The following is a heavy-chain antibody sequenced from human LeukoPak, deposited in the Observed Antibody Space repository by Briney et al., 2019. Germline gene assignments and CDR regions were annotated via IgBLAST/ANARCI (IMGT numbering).Heavy chain of an antibody. CDR2: VNPSDGNT. D-gene: IGHD4-17*01. J-gene: IGHJ4*02. Sequence: ASVKVSCKASGYTFTSYYVHWVRQAPGQGLEWMGVVNPSDGNTDYARRFQDRVTMTRDTSSSTFYMELSSLTFEDTAVYYCARADYGSYFDYWGQGTLVTVSP. V-gene: IGHV1-46*01. CDR1: GYTFTSYY. CDR3: ARADYGSYFDY.